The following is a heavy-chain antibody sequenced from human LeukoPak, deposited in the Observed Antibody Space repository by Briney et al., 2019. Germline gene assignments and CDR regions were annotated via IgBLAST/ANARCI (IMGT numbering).Heavy chain of an antibody. CDR1: GFIFNTYR. CDR3: ARDPICSSTSCLPRYYYGMDV. J-gene: IGHJ6*02. V-gene: IGHV3-21*04. D-gene: IGHD2-2*01. CDR2: FSYTSKNI. Sequence: GGSLRLSCTASGFIFNTYRMNWVRQVPGKGLEWVSSFSYTSKNIFYADSVKGRFTISTDNARKSLYLQMNSLRAEDTAVYYCARDPICSSTSCLPRYYYGMDVWGQGTTVTVSS.